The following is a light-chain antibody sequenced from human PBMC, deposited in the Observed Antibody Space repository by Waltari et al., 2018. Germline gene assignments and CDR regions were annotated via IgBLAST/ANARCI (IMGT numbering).Light chain of an antibody. CDR2: DDS. V-gene: IGLV3-21*02. CDR1: KIGLIS. J-gene: IGLJ3*02. Sequence: SYVLTQPPSLSVAPGQTARMTCGGDKIGLISVHWYQQKPDQAPVLVVHDDSGRPSGIPDRFSGSNSGNTATRTVSRVEAGDEADYYCQVWHLSDQSWVFGGGTKLTVL. CDR3: QVWHLSDQSWV.